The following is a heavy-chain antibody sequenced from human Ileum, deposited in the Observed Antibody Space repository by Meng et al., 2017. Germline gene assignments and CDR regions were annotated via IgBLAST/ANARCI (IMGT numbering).Heavy chain of an antibody. CDR1: GYTFTTYA. J-gene: IGHJ4*02. CDR2: INTNSGNP. D-gene: IGHD3-10*01. Sequence: QVQLVQPGSALKKPGASVKVSCKASGYTFTTYAMNWVRQAPGQGLEWMGWINTNSGNPTYAKGFTGRFVFSLDTSVSTAYLQISSLKAEDTAVYYCARRDNQGPGFGVDYWGQGTLVTVSS. V-gene: IGHV7-4-1*02. CDR3: ARRDNQGPGFGVDY.